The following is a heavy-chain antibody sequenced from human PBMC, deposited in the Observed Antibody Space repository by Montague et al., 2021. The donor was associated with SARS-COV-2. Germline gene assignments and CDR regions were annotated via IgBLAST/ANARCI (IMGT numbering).Heavy chain of an antibody. CDR3: ATHRQHHNH. V-gene: IGHV4-59*08. Sequence: SETLSLTCTVSGGSISGYYWTWIRQPPGKGLEWIGYIFYNGDTNYNPSLKSRVTISVDTSKNQFSLKLSSVTAADTAMYYCATHRQHHNHWGQGTMVAVSS. CDR2: IFYNGDT. CDR1: GGSISGYY. D-gene: IGHD6-13*01. J-gene: IGHJ5*02.